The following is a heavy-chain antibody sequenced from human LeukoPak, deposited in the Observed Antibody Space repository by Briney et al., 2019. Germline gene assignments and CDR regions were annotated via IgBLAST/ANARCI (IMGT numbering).Heavy chain of an antibody. CDR3: VKITSVTGGDC. V-gene: IGHV3-64D*09. D-gene: IGHD1-1*01. CDR1: GFTFSAYA. Sequence: GGSLRLSRSSSGFTFSAYAMFWVRQAPGKGLEYVSGISSDGGRSFYADSVKGRFTISRDNSKNTLYLQMSSLRAEDTAIYYCVKITSVTGGDCWGQGTRLTVSS. J-gene: IGHJ4*02. CDR2: ISSDGGRS.